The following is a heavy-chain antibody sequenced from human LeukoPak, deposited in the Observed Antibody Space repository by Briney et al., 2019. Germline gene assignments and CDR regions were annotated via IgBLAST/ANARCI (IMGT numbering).Heavy chain of an antibody. J-gene: IGHJ4*02. V-gene: IGHV3-23*01. CDR2: ISGSGGST. CDR1: GFTFSSYA. Sequence: PGGSLRLSCAASGFTFSSYAMSWVRQAPGKGLEWVSAISGSGGSTYYADSVKGRFTISRDNSKNTLYLQMNSLRADDTAVYYCAKGSSGDIVATIVYFDYWGQGTLVTVSS. D-gene: IGHD5-12*01. CDR3: AKGSSGDIVATIVYFDY.